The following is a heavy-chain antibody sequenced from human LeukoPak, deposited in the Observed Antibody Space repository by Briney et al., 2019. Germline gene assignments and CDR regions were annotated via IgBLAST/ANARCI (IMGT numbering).Heavy chain of an antibody. CDR2: IYSGGST. CDR3: AKVRGYSYGSSGFDP. CDR1: ELSVGSNY. J-gene: IGHJ5*02. D-gene: IGHD5-18*01. Sequence: GGSLRLSCAASELSVGSNYMTWVRQAPGKGLEWVSLIYSGGSTYYADWVKGRFTISRDNSKNTLYLQMNSLRAEDTAVYYCAKVRGYSYGSSGFDPWGQGTLVTVSS. V-gene: IGHV3-66*01.